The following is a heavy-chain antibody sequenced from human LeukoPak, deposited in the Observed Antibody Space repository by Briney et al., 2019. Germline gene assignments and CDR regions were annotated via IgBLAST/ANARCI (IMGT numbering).Heavy chain of an antibody. V-gene: IGHV4-59*12. CDR2: IYYSGST. CDR1: GGSISSYY. CDR3: ARDRLGSSGWYYFDY. J-gene: IGHJ4*02. Sequence: SETLSLTCTVSGGSISSYYWSWIRQPPGKGLEWIGYIYYSGSTNYNPSLKSRVTMSVDTSKNQFSLKLSSVTAADTAVYYCARDRLGSSGWYYFDYWGQGTLVTVSS. D-gene: IGHD6-19*01.